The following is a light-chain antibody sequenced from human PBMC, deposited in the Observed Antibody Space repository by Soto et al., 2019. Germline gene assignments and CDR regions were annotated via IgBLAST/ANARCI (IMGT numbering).Light chain of an antibody. J-gene: IGKJ1*01. CDR3: QQSYSIWT. Sequence: DIQMTQSPSPLSASVGDRVTITCRASQSISSYLNWYQQKPGKAPKLLIYAASSLQSGVPSRFSGSGSGTDFTLTISSLQPEDFATYYCQQSYSIWTFGQGTKVEIK. CDR2: AAS. CDR1: QSISSY. V-gene: IGKV1-39*01.